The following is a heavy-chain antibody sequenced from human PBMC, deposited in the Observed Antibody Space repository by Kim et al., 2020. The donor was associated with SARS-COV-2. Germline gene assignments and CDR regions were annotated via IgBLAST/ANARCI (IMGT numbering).Heavy chain of an antibody. J-gene: IGHJ4*02. Sequence: ASVKVSCKASGYTFTNYPIHWVRQAPGQGLECMGWINGGDGDTRYSQKFQDRVTFTRDTSATTAYMELSSLRSEDTAVYYCAGGSGSGNIPLWGRGTLVTVSS. CDR1: GYTFTNYP. CDR3: AGGSGSGNIPL. D-gene: IGHD3-10*01. V-gene: IGHV1-3*01. CDR2: INGGDGDT.